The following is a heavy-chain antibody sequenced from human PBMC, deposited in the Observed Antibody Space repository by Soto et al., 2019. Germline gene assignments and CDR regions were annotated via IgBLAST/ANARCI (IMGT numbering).Heavy chain of an antibody. CDR3: ARDDDNDANALDY. J-gene: IGHJ4*02. Sequence: LRLSFAASGXTFSKYGMHWVRQAPGKGLEWVALIWNDGIRKVYVDSVKGRFTISRDNSKNTLDLQMNNLRDEDTAVYYCARDDDNDANALDYWGPGTLVTVSS. CDR1: GXTFSKYG. V-gene: IGHV3-33*01. CDR2: IWNDGIRK.